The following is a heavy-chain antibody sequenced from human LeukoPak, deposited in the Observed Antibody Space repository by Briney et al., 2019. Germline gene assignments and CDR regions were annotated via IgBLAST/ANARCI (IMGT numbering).Heavy chain of an antibody. CDR2: IYTSGST. V-gene: IGHV4-4*07. J-gene: IGHJ4*02. CDR3: ARDATWATHDY. Sequence: SETLSLTCTVSGGSINSYHWNWIRQPAGKGLEWIGRIYTSGSTNYNPSLKSRVTISVDTSKNQFSLKLSSVTAADTAVYYCARDATWATHDYWGQGTLVTVSS. CDR1: GGSINSYH. D-gene: IGHD5-12*01.